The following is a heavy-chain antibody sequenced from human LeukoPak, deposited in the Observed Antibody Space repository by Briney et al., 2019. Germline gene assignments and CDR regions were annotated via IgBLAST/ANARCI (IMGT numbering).Heavy chain of an antibody. CDR1: GGSINSYY. CDR2: IYYSGST. V-gene: IGHV4-59*01. Sequence: RASETLSLTCTVSGGSINSYYWSWIRQPPGKGLEWIGYIYYSGSTNYNPSLKSRVTISVDTSKNQFSLKLRFVTAADTAVYYCARAPNWGDAFDIWGRGTMVTVSS. CDR3: ARAPNWGDAFDI. D-gene: IGHD7-27*01. J-gene: IGHJ3*02.